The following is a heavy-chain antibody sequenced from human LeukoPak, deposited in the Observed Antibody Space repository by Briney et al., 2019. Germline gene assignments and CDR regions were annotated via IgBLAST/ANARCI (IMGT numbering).Heavy chain of an antibody. V-gene: IGHV3-23*01. CDR2: IKNSGTRT. D-gene: IGHD2-2*01. CDR3: AREDIVAVTAAPYFDY. Sequence: GGSLRLSCAASGFTFANYAMSWVRQAPGKGLEWVSAIKNSGTRTHYADSVKGRFTISRDNSKNTLYLEMKSLRAEDTAVYYCAREDIVAVTAAPYFDYWGQGTLVTVSS. CDR1: GFTFANYA. J-gene: IGHJ4*02.